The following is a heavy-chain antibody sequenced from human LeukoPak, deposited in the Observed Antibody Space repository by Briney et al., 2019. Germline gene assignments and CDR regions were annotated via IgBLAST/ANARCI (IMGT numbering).Heavy chain of an antibody. J-gene: IGHJ4*02. CDR2: IYTSGST. Sequence: SETLSLTCTVSGGSISSGSYYWSWIRQPAGKGLEWIGRIYTSGSTYYNPSLKSRVTISVDTSKNQFSLKLSSVTAADTAVYYCALETSSWNFDFWGQGTLVTVSS. CDR1: GGSISSGSYY. D-gene: IGHD6-13*01. V-gene: IGHV4-61*02. CDR3: ALETSSWNFDF.